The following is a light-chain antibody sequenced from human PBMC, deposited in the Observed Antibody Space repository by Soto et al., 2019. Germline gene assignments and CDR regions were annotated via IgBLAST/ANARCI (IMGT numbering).Light chain of an antibody. Sequence: DIQMTQSPSSLSASVGDRVTITCRASQDIANYLAWYQQKPGKVPKLLIYAAITLQSGVPSRFSGSGSGTDFTLTISSLQPEDVATYYCQKYYDSPRTCGQGTNVE. V-gene: IGKV1-27*01. CDR2: AAI. CDR1: QDIANY. CDR3: QKYYDSPRT. J-gene: IGKJ1*01.